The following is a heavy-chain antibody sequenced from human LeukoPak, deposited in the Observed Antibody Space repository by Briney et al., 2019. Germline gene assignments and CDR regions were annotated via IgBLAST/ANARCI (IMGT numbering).Heavy chain of an antibody. CDR2: INHSGST. Sequence: SETLSLTCAVYGGSFSGYYWSWIRQPPGKGLEWIGEINHSGSTNYNPSLKSRVTISVDTSKNQFSLKLNSVTAADTAVYYCARAHYYYYMDVWGKGTTVTVSS. CDR3: ARAHYYYYMDV. J-gene: IGHJ6*03. V-gene: IGHV4-34*01. CDR1: GGSFSGYY.